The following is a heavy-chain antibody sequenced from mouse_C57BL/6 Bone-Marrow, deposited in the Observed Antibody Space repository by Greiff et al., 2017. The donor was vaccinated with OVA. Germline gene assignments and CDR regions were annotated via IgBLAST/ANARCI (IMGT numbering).Heavy chain of an antibody. J-gene: IGHJ2*01. Sequence: QVQLQQPGAELVKPGASVKLSCKASGYTFTSYWMHWVKQRPGHGLEWIGMIHPNSGSTNYNEKFKSKATLTVDKSSSTAYMQLSRLTSEDAAVYYCARAIYYDYAVDYWGQGTTLTVSS. D-gene: IGHD2-4*01. CDR3: ARAIYYDYAVDY. CDR1: GYTFTSYW. V-gene: IGHV1-64*01. CDR2: IHPNSGST.